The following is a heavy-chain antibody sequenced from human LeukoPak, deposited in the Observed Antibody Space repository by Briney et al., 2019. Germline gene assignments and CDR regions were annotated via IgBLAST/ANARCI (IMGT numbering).Heavy chain of an antibody. V-gene: IGHV1-2*02. Sequence: ASVKVSCKASGYTFTCYYIHWVRQAPGQGLEWMGWINPGSGGTKYAQNFQGRVTMTRDTSISAAYMDLTRLTFDDTAVYYCARGHAYCSSTSCYPFDYWGQGTLVTVSS. CDR2: INPGSGGT. CDR3: ARGHAYCSSTSCYPFDY. CDR1: GYTFTCYY. J-gene: IGHJ4*02. D-gene: IGHD2-2*01.